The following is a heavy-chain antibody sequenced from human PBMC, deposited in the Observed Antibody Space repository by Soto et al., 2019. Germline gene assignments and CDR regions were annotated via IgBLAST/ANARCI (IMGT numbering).Heavy chain of an antibody. D-gene: IGHD2-21*01. Sequence: SETLSLTSTVSVGSTSSDYFWSWIRQPPGKGLDLIWHIYYSGNTDYNPSLKSRLAISIDTSKNQFYLKMISVTAADTAVYFCARECGESSYGLYYFDSWGQGALVTVSS. CDR1: VGSTSSDYF. J-gene: IGHJ4*02. CDR3: ARECGESSYGLYYFDS. CDR2: IYYSGNT. V-gene: IGHV4-30-4*02.